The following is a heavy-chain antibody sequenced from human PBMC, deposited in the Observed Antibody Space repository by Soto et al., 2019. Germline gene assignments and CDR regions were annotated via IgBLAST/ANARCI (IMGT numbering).Heavy chain of an antibody. CDR3: ARAETPYAMEV. J-gene: IGHJ6*02. Sequence: QVQLVQPGAEVKKPGASVKVSCKASGYTFTSYDINWVRQATGQGLEWMGWMNPNSGNTGHAQKLQGSVTVTRETSISTAYMELSSLRSEDTVVYNCARAETPYAMEVWGQGTTVTVSS. CDR2: MNPNSGNT. V-gene: IGHV1-8*01. CDR1: GYTFTSYD.